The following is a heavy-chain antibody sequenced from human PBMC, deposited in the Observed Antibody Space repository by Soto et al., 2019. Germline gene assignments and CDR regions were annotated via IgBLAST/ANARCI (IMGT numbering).Heavy chain of an antibody. J-gene: IGHJ1*01. CDR2: IHSSGSI. D-gene: IGHD3-22*01. Sequence: SETLSLTCTVSGGSISSDDYYWSWIRQAPGRGLEWIGYIHSSGSICYNPSLKSRATMSIDTAGNQFSLKVGSVTVADTAVYYCARDLDGLHDDTSGPFPRPGWGQGTLVTVSS. CDR3: ARDLDGLHDDTSGPFPRPG. CDR1: GGSISSDDYY. V-gene: IGHV4-30-4*01.